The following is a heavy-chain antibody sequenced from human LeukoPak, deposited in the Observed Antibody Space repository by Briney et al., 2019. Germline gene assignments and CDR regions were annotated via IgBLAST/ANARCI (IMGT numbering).Heavy chain of an antibody. J-gene: IGHJ4*02. CDR3: TSNDFWSTY. CDR1: GFTFSGSS. Sequence: GGSLRLSCAASGFTFSGSSLQWVRQASGKGLEWLDRIRGKPNSYATAYAASVKSRFTTSRDDSKNTAYLQMNSLKTEDTAVYYCTSNDFWSTYWGQGTLVTVSS. V-gene: IGHV3-73*01. CDR2: IRGKPNSYAT. D-gene: IGHD3-3*01.